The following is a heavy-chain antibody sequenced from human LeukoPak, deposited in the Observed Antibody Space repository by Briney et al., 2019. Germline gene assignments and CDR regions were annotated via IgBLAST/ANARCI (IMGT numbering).Heavy chain of an antibody. V-gene: IGHV3-30*04. CDR1: GFTFSSYA. Sequence: PGGSLRLSCAASGFTFSSYAMHWVRQAPGKGLEWVAVISYDGSNKYYADSVKGRFTISRDNSKNTLYLQMNSLRAEDTAVYYCATHLTGYAKFLDYWGQGTLVTVSS. CDR2: ISYDGSNK. D-gene: IGHD3-9*01. J-gene: IGHJ4*02. CDR3: ATHLTGYAKFLDY.